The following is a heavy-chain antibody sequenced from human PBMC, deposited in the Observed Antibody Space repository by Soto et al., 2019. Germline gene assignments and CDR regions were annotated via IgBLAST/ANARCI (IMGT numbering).Heavy chain of an antibody. V-gene: IGHV1-18*01. J-gene: IGHJ6*03. CDR2: ISAYNGNT. Sequence: QVQLVQSGAEVKKPGASVKVSCKASGYTFTSYGISWVRQATGQGLEWMGWISAYNGNTNYAQKLQGRVTMTTDTSTSTAYMELRSLRSDDTAVYYCARDQDDIVVVPAAIAYMDVWGKGTTVTVSS. D-gene: IGHD2-2*02. CDR1: GYTFTSYG. CDR3: ARDQDDIVVVPAAIAYMDV.